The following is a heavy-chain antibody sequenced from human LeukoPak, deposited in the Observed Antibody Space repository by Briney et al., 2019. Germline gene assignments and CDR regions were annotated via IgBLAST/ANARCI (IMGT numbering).Heavy chain of an antibody. V-gene: IGHV4-59*01. CDR1: GGSISSYY. J-gene: IGHJ6*02. CDR2: IYYSGST. Sequence: SETLSPTCTVSGGSISSYYWSWIRQPPGKGLEWIGYIYYSGSTNYNPSLKSRVTISVDTSKNQFSLKLSSVTAADTAVYYCARADNYYYGMDVWGQGTTVTVSS. CDR3: ARADNYYYGMDV.